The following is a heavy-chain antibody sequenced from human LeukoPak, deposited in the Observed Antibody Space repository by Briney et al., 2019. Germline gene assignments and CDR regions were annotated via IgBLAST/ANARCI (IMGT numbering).Heavy chain of an antibody. CDR3: ATPYSGGYHGLDI. V-gene: IGHV4-39*01. J-gene: IGHJ3*02. D-gene: IGHD1-26*01. CDR2: IYYSGSI. Sequence: SQTLSLTCTVSGGSISSSRYYWGWIRQPPGKGLEWIGSIYYSGSIYYNPSLRSRVTISVDTSRNQFSLKLSSVTAADTAVYYCATPYSGGYHGLDIWGQGTMITVSS. CDR1: GGSISSSRYY.